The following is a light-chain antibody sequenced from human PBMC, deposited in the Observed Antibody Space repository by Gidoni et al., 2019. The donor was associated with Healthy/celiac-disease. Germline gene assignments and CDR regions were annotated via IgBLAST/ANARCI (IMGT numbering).Light chain of an antibody. Sequence: EIVLTQSPGTLSLSPGERATLSCRASQSVSSSYLAWYQQKPGQAPRLLLYGASSRATGIPDRFSGSGSGTDFTLTISRLEPEDFAVYYCQQYGSSPLFGQGTKLEIK. CDR3: QQYGSSPL. V-gene: IGKV3-20*01. CDR1: QSVSSSY. CDR2: GAS. J-gene: IGKJ2*01.